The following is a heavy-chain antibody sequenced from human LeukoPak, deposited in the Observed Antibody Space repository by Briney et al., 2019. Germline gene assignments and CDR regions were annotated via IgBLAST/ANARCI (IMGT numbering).Heavy chain of an antibody. CDR2: IKRDGSEK. Sequence: GGSLRLSCAASGFTFSSYAMTWVRQAPGKGLEWVANIKRDGSEKYYVDSVKGRFTISRDNAKNSLYLQMNSLRAEDTAVYYCARDSPSSTSWGYWGQGTLVTVSS. D-gene: IGHD2-2*01. CDR1: GFTFSSYA. CDR3: ARDSPSSTSWGY. V-gene: IGHV3-7*01. J-gene: IGHJ4*02.